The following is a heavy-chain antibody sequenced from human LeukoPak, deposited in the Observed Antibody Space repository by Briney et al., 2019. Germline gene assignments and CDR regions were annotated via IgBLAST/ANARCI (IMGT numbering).Heavy chain of an antibody. CDR2: ISSSSSTI. J-gene: IGHJ4*02. CDR3: ARDWAAAADFNF. V-gene: IGHV3-48*01. D-gene: IGHD2-2*01. Sequence: QTGGSLRLSCGASGFTFSSYSMNWVRQAPGRGLEWVSYISSSSSTIYYADSVKGRFTISRDNAKNSLYLQMNSLRAEDTAVYYCARDWAAAADFNFWGQGTLVTVSS. CDR1: GFTFSSYS.